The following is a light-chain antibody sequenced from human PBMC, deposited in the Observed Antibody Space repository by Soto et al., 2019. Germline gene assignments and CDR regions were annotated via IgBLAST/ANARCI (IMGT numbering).Light chain of an antibody. CDR2: EVS. CDR3: TSYTVSTPVL. CDR1: NSDMGGFPY. J-gene: IGLJ2*01. V-gene: IGLV2-14*01. Sequence: QSVLTQPASVSGSPGQSITISCTGTNSDMGGFPYVSWYQQHPGKAPKLMIYEVSNRPSGVSNRFSGSKSGNTASLTISGLQAEDEADYYCTSYTVSTPVLFGGGTKLTVL.